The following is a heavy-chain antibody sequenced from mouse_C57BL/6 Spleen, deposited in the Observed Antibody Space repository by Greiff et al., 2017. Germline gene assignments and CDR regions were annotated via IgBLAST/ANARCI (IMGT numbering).Heavy chain of an antibody. CDR2: IDPSDSYT. V-gene: IGHV1-69*01. CDR3: ARLKITTVPLYAMDY. D-gene: IGHD1-1*01. J-gene: IGHJ4*01. Sequence: QVQLQQPGAELVMPGASVKLSCKASGYTFTSYWMHWVKQRPGQGLEWIGEIDPSDSYTNYNQKFKGKSTLTVDKSSSTAYMQLSSLTSEDSAVYYCARLKITTVPLYAMDYWGQGTSVTVSS. CDR1: GYTFTSYW.